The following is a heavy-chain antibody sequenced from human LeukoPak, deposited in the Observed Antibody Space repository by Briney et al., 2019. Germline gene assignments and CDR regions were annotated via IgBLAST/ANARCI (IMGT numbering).Heavy chain of an antibody. Sequence: GGSLRLSCAASGFTFSSYGMHWVRQAPGKGLEWVAFIRYDGSNKYYADSVKGRFTISRDNSKNTLYLQMNSLRAEDTAVYYCAKPLLWFGEGRYAFDIWGQGTMVTVSS. V-gene: IGHV3-30*02. CDR2: IRYDGSNK. J-gene: IGHJ3*02. CDR3: AKPLLWFGEGRYAFDI. CDR1: GFTFSSYG. D-gene: IGHD3-10*01.